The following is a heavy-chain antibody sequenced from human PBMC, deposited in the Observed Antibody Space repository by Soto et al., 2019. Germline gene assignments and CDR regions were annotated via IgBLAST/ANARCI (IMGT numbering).Heavy chain of an antibody. CDR2: TNPSGGST. J-gene: IGHJ3*02. CDR1: GYTFTSYY. V-gene: IGHV1-46*03. Sequence: ASVKVSFKASGYTFTSYYIHWVRQAPGQGLEWMGITNPSGGSTTYAQKFQGRVTMTRDTSTSTVYMELSSLRSEDTAVYYCTRAPSYGAFDIWGQGTMVTVSS. CDR3: TRAPSYGAFDI. D-gene: IGHD4-17*01.